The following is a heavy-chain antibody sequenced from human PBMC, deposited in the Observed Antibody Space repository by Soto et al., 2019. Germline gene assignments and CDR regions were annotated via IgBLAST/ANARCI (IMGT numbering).Heavy chain of an antibody. CDR2: IYYSGST. V-gene: IGHV4-31*03. CDR3: ARDQGQYYGIDY. D-gene: IGHD3-3*01. Sequence: PSETLSLTCTVSGGSISSGGYYWSWIRQHPGKGLEWIGYIYYSGSTYYNPSLKSRVTISVDTSKNQFSLKLSSVTAADTAVYYCARDQGQYYGIDYWGQGTLVTVSS. CDR1: GGSISSGGYY. J-gene: IGHJ4*02.